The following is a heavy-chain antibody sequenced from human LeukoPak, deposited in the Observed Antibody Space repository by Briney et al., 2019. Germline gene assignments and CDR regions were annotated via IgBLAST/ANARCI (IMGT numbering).Heavy chain of an antibody. CDR3: ARAILLWFGELPYSSD. D-gene: IGHD3-10*01. Sequence: SQTLSLTCVISGDSVSGNNGAWNWIRQSPARGLEWLGRTYYVSKWYNDYAVSVKGRITINPDTSKNQFSLQLNSVTPEDTAVYYCARAILLWFGELPYSSDWGQGTLVTVSS. CDR1: GDSVSGNNGA. V-gene: IGHV6-1*01. CDR2: TYYVSKWYN. J-gene: IGHJ4*02.